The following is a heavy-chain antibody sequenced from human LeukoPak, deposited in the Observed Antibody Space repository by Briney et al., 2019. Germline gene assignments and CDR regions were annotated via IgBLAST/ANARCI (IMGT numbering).Heavy chain of an antibody. CDR3: ASPFDY. CDR2: ISSDGKTI. V-gene: IGHV3-48*01. J-gene: IGHJ4*02. CDR1: GFTFNTYS. Sequence: PGGSLRLSCTASGFTFNTYSMNWVRQAPGKGLEWASYISSDGKTIYYADSVKGRFTISRDNAKNSLYLQMDSLRAEDTAVYYCASPFDYWGQGTLVTVSS.